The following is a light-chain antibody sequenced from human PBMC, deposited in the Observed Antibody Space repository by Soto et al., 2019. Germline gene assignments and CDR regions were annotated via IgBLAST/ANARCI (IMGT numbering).Light chain of an antibody. V-gene: IGKV1-9*01. Sequence: DIQLTQSPSFLSASVGDRVIITCRASQGIRTSLAWYQQKPGKAPNLLIYAASTLQSGVPSRFSGSGSGTEFTLTISSLQPEDFATYYCQHLHDYPLDFGQGTRLEIK. J-gene: IGKJ5*01. CDR2: AAS. CDR3: QHLHDYPLD. CDR1: QGIRTS.